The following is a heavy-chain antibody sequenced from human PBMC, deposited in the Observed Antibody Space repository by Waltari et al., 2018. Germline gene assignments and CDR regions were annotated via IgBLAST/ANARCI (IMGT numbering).Heavy chain of an antibody. CDR3: ARQKNSLDY. CDR1: GYTFIDYD. V-gene: IGHV1-8*01. D-gene: IGHD2-21*01. Sequence: QVQLVQSGAEVKKPGASVRVSCTTSGYTFIDYDIIWVRQAPGQGLEWMGWMNPDSGTTGSAQKFQGRVTMTRNKSARTAYMQLSSLGSEDTAVYYCARQKNSLDYWGQGTLVTVSS. J-gene: IGHJ4*02. CDR2: MNPDSGTT.